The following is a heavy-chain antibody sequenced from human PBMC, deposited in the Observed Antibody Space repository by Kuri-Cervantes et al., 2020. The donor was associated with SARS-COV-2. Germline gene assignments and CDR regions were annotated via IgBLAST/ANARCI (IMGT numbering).Heavy chain of an antibody. D-gene: IGHD1-14*01. CDR1: GYTFTNYG. CDR3: AREWRGMTGTTGGY. V-gene: IGHV1-18*04. Sequence: ASVKVSCKASGYTFTNYGITWVRQAPGQGLQWVGWISAYNGKIDYAQNLQGRVTMTTDKSTSTAYMELRSLRSDDTAVYYCAREWRGMTGTTGGYWGQGTLVTVSS. CDR2: ISAYNGKI. J-gene: IGHJ4*02.